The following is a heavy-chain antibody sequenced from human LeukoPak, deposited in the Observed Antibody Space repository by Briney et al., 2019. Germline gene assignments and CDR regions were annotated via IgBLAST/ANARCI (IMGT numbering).Heavy chain of an antibody. D-gene: IGHD6-19*01. J-gene: IGHJ4*02. CDR2: IIPIFGTA. Sequence: GSSVKVSCKASGGTFSSYAISWVRQAPGQGLEWMGGIIPIFGTANYAQKFQGRVTITADESTSTAYMELSSLRSVDTAVYYCARDQHSGSGWYGTSDYWGQGTLVTVSS. CDR1: GGTFSSYA. V-gene: IGHV1-69*01. CDR3: ARDQHSGSGWYGTSDY.